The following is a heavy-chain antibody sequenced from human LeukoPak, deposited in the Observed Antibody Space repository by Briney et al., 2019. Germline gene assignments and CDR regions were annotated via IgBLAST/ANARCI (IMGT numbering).Heavy chain of an antibody. CDR1: GYTISSGYY. D-gene: IGHD3-10*01. Sequence: SETLSLTCAVSGYTISSGYYGGWIRQPPGKGLEWIGSIYHSGSTYYNPSLKSRVTISVDTSKNQFSLKLSSVTAADTAVYYCARTSYYYGSGSYFTGPRTIKNDAFDIWGQGTMVTVSS. J-gene: IGHJ3*02. CDR2: IYHSGST. CDR3: ARTSYYYGSGSYFTGPRTIKNDAFDI. V-gene: IGHV4-38-2*01.